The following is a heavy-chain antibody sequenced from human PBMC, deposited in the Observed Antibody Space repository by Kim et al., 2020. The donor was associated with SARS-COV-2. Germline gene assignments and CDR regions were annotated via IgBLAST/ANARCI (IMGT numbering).Heavy chain of an antibody. V-gene: IGHV4-34*01. CDR2: INHSGST. J-gene: IGHJ6*02. CDR3: ARVGLPTMVRGVPPPYGMDV. Sequence: SETLSLTCAVYGGSFSGYYWSWIRQPPGKGLEWIGEINHSGSTNYNPSLKSRVTISVDTSKNQFSLKLSSVTAADTAVYYCARVGLPTMVRGVPPPYGMDVWGQGTTVTVSS. D-gene: IGHD3-10*01. CDR1: GGSFSGYY.